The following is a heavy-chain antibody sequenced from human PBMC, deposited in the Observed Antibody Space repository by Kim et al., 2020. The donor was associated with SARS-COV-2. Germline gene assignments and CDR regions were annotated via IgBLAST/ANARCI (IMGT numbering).Heavy chain of an antibody. D-gene: IGHD3-3*01. J-gene: IGHJ4*02. CDR3: ARYYDFWSVEIDY. Sequence: NPPLKSRVTISVDTSKNQFSLKLSSVTAADTAVYYCARYYDFWSVEIDYWGQGTLVTVSS. V-gene: IGHV4-39*01.